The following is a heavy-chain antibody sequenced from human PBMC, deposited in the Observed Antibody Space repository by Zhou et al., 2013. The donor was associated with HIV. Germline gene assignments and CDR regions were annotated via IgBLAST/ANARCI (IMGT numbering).Heavy chain of an antibody. V-gene: IGHV1-69*04. CDR2: ITPLLGIT. CDR3: ARERQKWARDYHFDY. Sequence: QVQLVQSGAEVRKPGSSVKVSCKASGGPFNSNIINWVRQAPGQGLEWMGRITPLLGITNYAQKFQDRVTITADRSTSTAYMELSSLRSEDTAVYYCARERQKWARDYHFDYWGQGTLVTVSS. J-gene: IGHJ4*02. CDR1: GGPFNSNI. D-gene: IGHD4-17*01.